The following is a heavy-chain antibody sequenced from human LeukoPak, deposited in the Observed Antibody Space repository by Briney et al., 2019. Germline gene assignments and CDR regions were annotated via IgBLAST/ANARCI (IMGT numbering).Heavy chain of an antibody. J-gene: IGHJ3*02. CDR2: IYPGDSDT. D-gene: IGHD3-9*01. CDR1: GYSFTSYW. Sequence: GESLKISCKGSGYSFTSYWIGWVRQMPGKGLEWMGIIYPGDSDTRYSPSFQGQVTISADKSISTAYLQWSSLKASDTAMYYCARRGVRYFDWLSARDIWGQGTMVTVSS. CDR3: ARRGVRYFDWLSARDI. V-gene: IGHV5-51*01.